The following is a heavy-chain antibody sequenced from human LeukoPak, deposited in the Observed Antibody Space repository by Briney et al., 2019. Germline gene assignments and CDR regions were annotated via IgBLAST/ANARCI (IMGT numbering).Heavy chain of an antibody. CDR1: GFTFSNYD. Sequence: PGGSLTLSCAASGFTFSNYDMIWFRQAPGQGLEWVSAIRSGGSAKYEDSVKARFTISRDTSKNTLYLHMNSLSAEDTALYSCARDPNGDYIGAFDFLGQGTVVTVSS. D-gene: IGHD4-17*01. CDR2: IRSGGSA. V-gene: IGHV3-23*01. J-gene: IGHJ3*01. CDR3: ARDPNGDYIGAFDF.